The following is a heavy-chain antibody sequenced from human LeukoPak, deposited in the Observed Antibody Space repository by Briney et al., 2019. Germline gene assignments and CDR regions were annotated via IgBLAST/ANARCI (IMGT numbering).Heavy chain of an antibody. CDR1: GGSISGGDFL. J-gene: IGHJ4*02. D-gene: IGHD2-8*01. CDR2: LYRSGNT. V-gene: IGHV4-39*01. CDR3: ARQVGYNRCYLDY. Sequence: SETLSLTCTVSGGSISGGDFLWGWVRQPPGRGLEWIGILYRSGNTHQNPSLESRVFMSVDTSRNQFYLKLTSVTPSDTAVYYCARQVGYNRCYLDYWGQGTQVTVSS.